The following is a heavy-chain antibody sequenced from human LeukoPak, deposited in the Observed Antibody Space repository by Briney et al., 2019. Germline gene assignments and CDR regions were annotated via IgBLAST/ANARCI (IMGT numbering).Heavy chain of an antibody. CDR1: GFTFSSYS. CDR3: ARGPGSYYGSGIFQRTRVYFDY. D-gene: IGHD3-10*01. V-gene: IGHV3-48*01. Sequence: GGSLRLSCAASGFTFSSYSMNWVRQAPGKGLEWVSYITGHSSTIYYADSVKGRFTISRDNAKNSLYLQMNSLRAEDTAVYYCARGPGSYYGSGIFQRTRVYFDYWGQGTLVTVSS. J-gene: IGHJ4*02. CDR2: ITGHSSTI.